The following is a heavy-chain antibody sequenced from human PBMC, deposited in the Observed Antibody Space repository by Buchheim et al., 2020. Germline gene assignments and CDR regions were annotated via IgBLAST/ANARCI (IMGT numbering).Heavy chain of an antibody. CDR1: GGSISSYY. V-gene: IGHV4-59*01. J-gene: IGHJ6*02. D-gene: IGHD2-15*01. CDR2: IYYSGST. CDR3: AGSGDRTGVYYYYGMDV. Sequence: QVQLQESGPGLVKPSETLSLPCTVSGGSISSYYWSWIRQPPGKGLEWIGYIYYSGSTNYNPSLKSRLTISVDTSKNQLSLKLSSVTAADTAVYYCAGSGDRTGVYYYYGMDVWGQGTT.